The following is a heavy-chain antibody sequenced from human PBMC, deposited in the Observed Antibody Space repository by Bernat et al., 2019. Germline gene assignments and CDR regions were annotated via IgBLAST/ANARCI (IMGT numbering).Heavy chain of an antibody. D-gene: IGHD3-3*01. J-gene: IGHJ3*02. Sequence: QVQLQESGPGLVKPSETLSLTCTVSGGSISSYYWSWIRQPPGKGLEWIGYIYYSGSTNYNPSLKSRVTISVDTSKNQFSLKLSSVTAADTAVYYCARAGVDPYYDCWRLRGDHDAFDIWGQGTMVTVSS. CDR3: ARAGVDPYYDCWRLRGDHDAFDI. CDR2: IYYSGST. V-gene: IGHV4-59*01. CDR1: GGSISSYY.